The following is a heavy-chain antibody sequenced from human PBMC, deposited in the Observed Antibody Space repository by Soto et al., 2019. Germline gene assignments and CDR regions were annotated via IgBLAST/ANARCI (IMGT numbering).Heavy chain of an antibody. CDR3: ARALDDYGDSGSYYFDY. V-gene: IGHV5-51*01. J-gene: IGHJ4*02. CDR2: IYPGDSDT. CDR1: GYSFTSYW. D-gene: IGHD4-17*01. Sequence: GESLKISCKGSGYSFTSYWIGWVRQMPGKGLEWMGIIYPGDSDTRYSPSFQGQVTISADKSISTAYLQWNSLRAEDTAVYYCARALDDYGDSGSYYFDYWGQGTLVTVSS.